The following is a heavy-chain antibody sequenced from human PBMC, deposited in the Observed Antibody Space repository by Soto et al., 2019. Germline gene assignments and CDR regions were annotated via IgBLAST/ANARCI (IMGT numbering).Heavy chain of an antibody. CDR2: FYYSENT. J-gene: IGHJ6*02. CDR3: AKLGGYCSGNSCHGDSAMDV. CDR1: GGSISSKSYS. D-gene: IGHD5-18*01. Sequence: SETLSLTCSVSGGSISSKSYSWGWIRQPPGKGLEWIGTFYYSENTYYNPSLKSRVTISVDTSKNQFSLKLSSVTAADTAVYYCAKLGGYCSGNSCHGDSAMDVWGQGTTVTVSS. V-gene: IGHV4-39*01.